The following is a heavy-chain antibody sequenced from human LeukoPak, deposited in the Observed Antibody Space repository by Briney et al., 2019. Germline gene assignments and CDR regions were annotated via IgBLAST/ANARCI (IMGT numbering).Heavy chain of an antibody. Sequence: PGGSLRLSCAASGFTFSSYGMHWVRQAPGKGLEWVAVISYDGSNKYYADSVKGRFTISRDNSKNTLYLQMYSLRAEDTAVYYCAKDREAGPLSGNAFDIWGQGTMVTVSS. D-gene: IGHD6-19*01. J-gene: IGHJ3*02. V-gene: IGHV3-30*18. CDR1: GFTFSSYG. CDR3: AKDREAGPLSGNAFDI. CDR2: ISYDGSNK.